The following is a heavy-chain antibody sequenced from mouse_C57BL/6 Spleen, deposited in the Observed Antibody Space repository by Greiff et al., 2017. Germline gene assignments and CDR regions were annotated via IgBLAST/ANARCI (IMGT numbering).Heavy chain of an antibody. J-gene: IGHJ4*01. CDR2: ISSGSSTI. V-gene: IGHV5-17*01. CDR3: ARAYDYDGFYAMDY. Sequence: EVQLVESGGGLVKPGGSLKLSCAASGFTFSDYGMHWVRQAPEQGLEWVAYISSGSSTIYYADTVKGRFTISRDNAKNTLFLQMTSLRSEDTAMYYCARAYDYDGFYAMDYWGQGTSVTVSS. CDR1: GFTFSDYG. D-gene: IGHD2-4*01.